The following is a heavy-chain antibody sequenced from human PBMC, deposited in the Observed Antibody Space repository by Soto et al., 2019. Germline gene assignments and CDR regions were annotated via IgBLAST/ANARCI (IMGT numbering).Heavy chain of an antibody. Sequence: PVESLKISCKGSGDSFAGYWITWVRQKPGKGLEWMGRIDPSDSQTYYSPSFRGHVTISATKSITTVFLQWSSLRASDTAMYYCARQIYDSDTGPNFQYYFDSWGKGTPVTVSS. CDR3: ARQIYDSDTGPNFQYYFDS. J-gene: IGHJ4*02. CDR2: IDPSDSQT. V-gene: IGHV5-10-1*01. CDR1: GDSFAGYW. D-gene: IGHD3-22*01.